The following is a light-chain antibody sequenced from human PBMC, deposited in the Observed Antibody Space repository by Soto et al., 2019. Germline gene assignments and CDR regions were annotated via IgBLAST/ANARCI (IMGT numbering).Light chain of an antibody. CDR3: RSYAGSPTFV. J-gene: IGLJ1*01. CDR1: SSDVGSYNL. V-gene: IGLV2-23*02. CDR2: EAT. Sequence: QSALTQPASVSGSPGQSITISCTGTSSDVGSYNLVSWYQQHPGEAPKLMIYEATKRPSGVSNRFSGSKSGNTASLTISGLQAADEADYYCRSYAGSPTFVFGTGTNLTVL.